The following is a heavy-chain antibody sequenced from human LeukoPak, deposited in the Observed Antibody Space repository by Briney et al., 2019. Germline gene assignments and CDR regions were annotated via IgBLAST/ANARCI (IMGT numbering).Heavy chain of an antibody. CDR3: AKIPPQNTVTTWLDY. D-gene: IGHD4-17*01. CDR1: GFTFSSCG. V-gene: IGHV3-30*02. Sequence: GGSLRLSCVASGFTFSSCGMHWVRQAPGKGLEWVAFIRYDGSNKYYADSVKGRFTISRDNSKNTLYLQMNSLRAEDTAVYYCAKIPPQNTVTTWLDYWGQGTLVTVSS. CDR2: IRYDGSNK. J-gene: IGHJ4*02.